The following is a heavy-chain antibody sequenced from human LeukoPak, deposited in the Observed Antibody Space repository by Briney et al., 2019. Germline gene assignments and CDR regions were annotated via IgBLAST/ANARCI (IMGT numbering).Heavy chain of an antibody. CDR2: IYSSGRP. CDR1: GGSISSYY. CDR3: ARANQQLSDLDY. V-gene: IGHV4-4*07. Sequence: SETLSLSCTVSGGSISSYYWSWIRQPAGKGLEWIGHIYSSGRPSYNPSLKSRVTMSVDTSKNQFSLKLTSVTAADTAVYYCARANQQLSDLDYWGQGTLVTVSS. D-gene: IGHD6-13*01. J-gene: IGHJ4*02.